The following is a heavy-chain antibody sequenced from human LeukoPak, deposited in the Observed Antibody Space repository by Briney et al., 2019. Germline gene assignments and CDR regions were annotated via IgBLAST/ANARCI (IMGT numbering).Heavy chain of an antibody. D-gene: IGHD3-10*01. V-gene: IGHV1-69*13. CDR1: GGTFISYA. J-gene: IGHJ5*02. Sequence: SVKVSCKASGGTFISYAISWVRQAPGQGLEWMGGIIPIFGTANYAQKFQGRVTITAVESTSTAYMELSSLRSEDTAVYYCARIEESITMVRGVNLWFDPWGQGTLVTVSS. CDR3: ARIEESITMVRGVNLWFDP. CDR2: IIPIFGTA.